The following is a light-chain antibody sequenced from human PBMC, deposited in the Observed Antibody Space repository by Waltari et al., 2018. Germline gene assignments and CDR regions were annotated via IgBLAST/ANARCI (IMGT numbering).Light chain of an antibody. CDR1: SSDVGGYNY. CDR2: DVS. Sequence: QSALTQPRSVSGSPGQSVTISCTGTSSDVGGYNYVSWYQQHPGKAPKLMIYDVSKAPPGVPDRFSGSKSGNTASLTISGLQAEDEADYYCCSYAGSYTWVFGGGTKLTVL. CDR3: CSYAGSYTWV. J-gene: IGLJ3*02. V-gene: IGLV2-11*01.